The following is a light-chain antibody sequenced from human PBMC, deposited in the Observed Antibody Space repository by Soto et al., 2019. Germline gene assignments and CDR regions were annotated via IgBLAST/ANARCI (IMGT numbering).Light chain of an antibody. J-gene: IGLJ3*02. V-gene: IGLV2-23*01. CDR2: EGS. CDR1: SSDVGGYNY. CDR3: CAYVSSNTLL. Sequence: QSALTQPVSVSGSPGQSITISCTGTSSDVGGYNYVSWYQQHPGKAPKLIIYEGSKRPSGISNRFSGSKSGNTASLIISGLQGDDEGDYYCCAYVSSNTLLFGGGTKVTVL.